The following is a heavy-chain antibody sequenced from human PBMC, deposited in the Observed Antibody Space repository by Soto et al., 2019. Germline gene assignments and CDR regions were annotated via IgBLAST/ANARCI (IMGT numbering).Heavy chain of an antibody. CDR1: GFTFSSYA. Sequence: PGGSLRLSCAASGFTFSSYAMSWVRQAPGKGLEWVSAISGSGGSTYYADSVKGRFTISRDNSKNTLYLQMNSLRAEDTAVYYCANVNLEIVATIIRSLLFDYWGQGTLVTVSS. V-gene: IGHV3-23*01. CDR2: ISGSGGST. D-gene: IGHD5-12*01. CDR3: ANVNLEIVATIIRSLLFDY. J-gene: IGHJ4*02.